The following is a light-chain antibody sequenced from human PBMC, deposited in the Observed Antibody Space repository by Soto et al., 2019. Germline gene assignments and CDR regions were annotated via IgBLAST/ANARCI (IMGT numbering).Light chain of an antibody. CDR1: QSISSRY. CDR2: ATS. CDR3: QQYGSSLHT. Sequence: EIVLTQPPGTLSSSPGERATLSCRARQSISSRYLAWYQLKPGQAPRLLIYATSRRATGIPDRFSGSGSGTDFTLTISRLEPEDFAVYYCQQYGSSLHTFGQGTKLEIQ. V-gene: IGKV3-20*01. J-gene: IGKJ2*01.